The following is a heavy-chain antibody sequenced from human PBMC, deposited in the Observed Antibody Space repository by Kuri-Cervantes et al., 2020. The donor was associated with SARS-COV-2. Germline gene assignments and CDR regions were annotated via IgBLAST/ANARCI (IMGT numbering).Heavy chain of an antibody. CDR3: ARDRFGKYDDDGGGYYTSSGHWFDH. CDR2: VKADGDET. D-gene: IGHD3-16*01. J-gene: IGHJ5*02. CDR1: GFRLSNSW. Sequence: GGPLRLPCAASGFRLSNSWRNWVRQPKGKGLEWVAKVKADGDETYYADSVKGRFIVSRDNVKKSLDLQMNSLRPEDKAIYYCARDRFGKYDDDGGGYYTSSGHWFDHWGPGTRVTVSS. V-gene: IGHV3-7*05.